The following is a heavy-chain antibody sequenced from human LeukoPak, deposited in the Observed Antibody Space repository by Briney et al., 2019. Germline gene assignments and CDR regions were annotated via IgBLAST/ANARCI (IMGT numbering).Heavy chain of an antibody. Sequence: RASVKVSCKASGGTFSSYAISWVRQAPGQGLEWMGRIIPILGIANYAQKFQGRVTITADKSTSTAYMELSSLRSEDTAVYYCARVVPYKSYYYGMDVWGQGTTVTVSS. V-gene: IGHV1-69*04. CDR2: IIPILGIA. J-gene: IGHJ6*02. CDR1: GGTFSSYA. CDR3: ARVVPYKSYYYGMDV. D-gene: IGHD2-2*01.